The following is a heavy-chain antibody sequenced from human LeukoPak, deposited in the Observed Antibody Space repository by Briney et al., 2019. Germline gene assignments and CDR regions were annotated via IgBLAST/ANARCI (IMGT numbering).Heavy chain of an antibody. J-gene: IGHJ5*02. Sequence: SETLSLTCAVYGGSFSGYYWSWIRQPPGKGLEWIGEINHSGSTNYNPSLKSRVTISVDTSKNQFSLKLSSVTAADTAVYYCARRYYYDSSFDPWGQGTLVTVSS. D-gene: IGHD3-22*01. CDR2: INHSGST. CDR1: GGSFSGYY. CDR3: ARRYYYDSSFDP. V-gene: IGHV4-34*01.